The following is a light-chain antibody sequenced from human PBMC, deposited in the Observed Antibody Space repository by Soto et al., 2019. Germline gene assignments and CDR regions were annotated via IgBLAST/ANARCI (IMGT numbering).Light chain of an antibody. J-gene: IGKJ1*01. CDR3: QQHNNWPRT. CDR1: QSVSSN. CDR2: GAS. V-gene: IGKV3-15*01. Sequence: EIVMTQSPATLSVSPGERATLSCRASQSVSSNLAWYQQKPGQAPRLLIYGASTRATGIPARFSGSGSGTEFTLTISSLQYEDFAVYYCQQHNNWPRTFGQGTKVDIK.